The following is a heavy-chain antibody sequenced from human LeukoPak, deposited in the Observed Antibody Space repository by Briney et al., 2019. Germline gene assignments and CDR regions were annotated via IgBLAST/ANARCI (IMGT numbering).Heavy chain of an antibody. V-gene: IGHV3-48*03. D-gene: IGHD3-10*02. CDR3: AEHGITMIGGV. J-gene: IGHJ6*04. Sequence: GGSLRLSCAASGFTFSSYEMNWVRQAPGQGLEWGSYISSSGSTIYYADSVKGRFTISRDNAKNSLYLQMNSLRAEDTAVYYCAEHGITMIGGVWGKGTTVTISS. CDR2: ISSSGSTI. CDR1: GFTFSSYE.